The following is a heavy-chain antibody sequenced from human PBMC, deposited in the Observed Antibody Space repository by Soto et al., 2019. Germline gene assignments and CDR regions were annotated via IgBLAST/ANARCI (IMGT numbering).Heavy chain of an antibody. CDR2: FDPEDGET. J-gene: IGHJ3*02. D-gene: IGHD3-22*01. V-gene: IGHV1-24*01. CDR3: ATAITMIVVAADAFDI. CDR1: GYTLTELS. Sequence: GASVKVSCKVSGYTLTELSMHCVRQAPGKGLEWMGGFDPEDGETIYAQKFQGRVTMTEDTSTDTAYMELSSLRSEDTAVYYCATAITMIVVAADAFDIWGQGTIVTVSS.